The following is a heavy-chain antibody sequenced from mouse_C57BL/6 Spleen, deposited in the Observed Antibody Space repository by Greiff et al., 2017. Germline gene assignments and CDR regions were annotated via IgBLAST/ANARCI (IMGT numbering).Heavy chain of an antibody. D-gene: IGHD1-1*01. CDR1: GYTFTDYY. Sequence: VQLQQSGPVLVKPGASVKMSCKASGYTFTDYYMNWVKQSHGKSLEWIGVINPYNGGTSYNQKFKGKATLTVDKSSSTAYMELNSLTSEDSAVYYCARGGTTVVGDYWGQGTTLTVSS. V-gene: IGHV1-19*01. CDR2: INPYNGGT. CDR3: ARGGTTVVGDY. J-gene: IGHJ2*01.